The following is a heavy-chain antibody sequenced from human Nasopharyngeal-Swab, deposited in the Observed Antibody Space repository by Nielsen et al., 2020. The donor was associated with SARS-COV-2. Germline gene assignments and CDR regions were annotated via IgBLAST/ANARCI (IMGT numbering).Heavy chain of an antibody. CDR3: AMVVVAAKTFDP. CDR1: GYTFTSYA. J-gene: IGHJ5*02. D-gene: IGHD2-15*01. CDR2: INAGNGST. V-gene: IGHV1-3*01. Sequence: ASVKVSCKASGYTFTSYAMHWVRQAPGQRLEWMGWINAGNGSTKYSQKFQGRVTITRDTSASTAYMELSSLRSEDTAVYYCAMVVVAAKTFDPWGQGTLVTVSS.